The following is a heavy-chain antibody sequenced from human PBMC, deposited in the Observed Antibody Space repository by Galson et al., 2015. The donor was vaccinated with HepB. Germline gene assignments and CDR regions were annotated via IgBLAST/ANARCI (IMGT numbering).Heavy chain of an antibody. CDR1: GFTFSSYW. CDR2: INGDGSSR. J-gene: IGHJ3*02. Sequence: SLRLSCAASGFTFSSYWMHWVRQAPGKGLVWVSGINGDGSSRSYADSLKGRFTISSDNAKNTLYLQMKSLRADDTAVYYCARISAVDIGAFDIWGLGTTVTVSS. V-gene: IGHV3-74*01. CDR3: ARISAVDIGAFDI.